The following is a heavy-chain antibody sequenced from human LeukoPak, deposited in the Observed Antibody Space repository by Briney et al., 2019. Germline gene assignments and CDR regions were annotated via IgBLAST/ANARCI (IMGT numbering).Heavy chain of an antibody. CDR3: AEEERVTGDYYGPIPLGY. D-gene: IGHD3-10*01. Sequence: SVKVSCKASGGTFSSYAISWVRQAPGQGLEWMGRIIPILGIANYAQKFQGRVTITADKSTSTAYMELSSLRSEDTAVYYCAEEERVTGDYYGPIPLGYWGQGTLVTVSS. CDR1: GGTFSSYA. V-gene: IGHV1-69*04. J-gene: IGHJ4*02. CDR2: IIPILGIA.